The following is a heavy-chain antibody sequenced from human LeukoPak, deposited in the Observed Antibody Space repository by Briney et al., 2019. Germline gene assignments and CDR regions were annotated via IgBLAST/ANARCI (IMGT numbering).Heavy chain of an antibody. CDR2: ISFDGSHK. CDR3: AKDCSGGSCYSFDY. CDR1: GFTFSGYD. V-gene: IGHV3-30*18. J-gene: IGHJ4*02. Sequence: GVSLRLSCAVFGFTFSGYDMHWVRQAPGKGLEWVVVISFDGSHKYYADSVKGRSTISRDNSKNTLDLQMSSVRAEDTAVYYCAKDCSGGSCYSFDYWGQGALVTVS. D-gene: IGHD2-15*01.